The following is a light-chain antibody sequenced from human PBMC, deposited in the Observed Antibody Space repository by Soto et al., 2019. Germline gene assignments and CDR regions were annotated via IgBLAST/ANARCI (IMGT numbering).Light chain of an antibody. J-gene: IGLJ2*01. CDR3: SSFTCSDALV. CDR1: SSDIASSDY. Sequence: QSALTQPPSVSGSPGQSITISCTGTSSDIASSDYVSWYQHHPGKAPKIILYDVNNRPSGVPDRFSGSKSGNTASLTISGLQAEDEADYYCSSFTCSDALVFGGGTKLTVL. CDR2: DVN. V-gene: IGLV2-14*03.